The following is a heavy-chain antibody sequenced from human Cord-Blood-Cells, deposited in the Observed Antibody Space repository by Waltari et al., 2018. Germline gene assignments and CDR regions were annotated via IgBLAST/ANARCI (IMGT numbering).Heavy chain of an antibody. CDR2: IIPILGIA. Sequence: QVQLVQSGAEVKKPGSSVKVSCKASGGTFSSYAISWVRQAPGQGLEWMGRIIPILGIANYAQKCQGRVTITADKSTSTAYIELSSLRSEDTAVYYCARNGHYDFWSGYYDYWGQGTLVTVSS. J-gene: IGHJ4*02. D-gene: IGHD3-3*01. CDR3: ARNGHYDFWSGYYDY. V-gene: IGHV1-69*09. CDR1: GGTFSSYA.